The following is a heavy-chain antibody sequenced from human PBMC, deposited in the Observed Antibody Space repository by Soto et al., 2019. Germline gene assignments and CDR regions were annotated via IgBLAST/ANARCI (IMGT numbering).Heavy chain of an antibody. Sequence: QVQLVQSGAEVKKPGASVKVSCKASGYTFTSYGISWVRQAPGQGLEWMGWISAYNGNTNYAQKLQGRVTMTPDTSPGAAYMELSSLSPDDTAVYYCAGSLLVGYGLEGESDWGQGTLVTVSS. CDR2: ISAYNGNT. D-gene: IGHD5-18*01. CDR1: GYTFTSYG. CDR3: AGSLLVGYGLEGESD. J-gene: IGHJ4*02. V-gene: IGHV1-18*01.